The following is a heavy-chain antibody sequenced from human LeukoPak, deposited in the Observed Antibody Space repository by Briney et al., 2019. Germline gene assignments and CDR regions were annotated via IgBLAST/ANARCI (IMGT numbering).Heavy chain of an antibody. Sequence: GGSLRLSCAASGFIFSNYAMHWVRQAPGKGLEWVSTMTHNGGSTYYADSVKGRFTISRDNSKNTLYLQMNSLRAADTAIYYCAKFRGAVISNLYLDSWGQGTLVTVSS. CDR1: GFIFSNYA. V-gene: IGHV3-23*01. CDR3: AKFRGAVISNLYLDS. CDR2: MTHNGGST. J-gene: IGHJ4*02. D-gene: IGHD6-13*01.